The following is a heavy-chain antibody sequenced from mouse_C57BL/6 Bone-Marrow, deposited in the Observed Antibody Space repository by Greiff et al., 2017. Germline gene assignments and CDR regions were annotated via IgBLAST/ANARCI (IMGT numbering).Heavy chain of an antibody. J-gene: IGHJ3*01. CDR1: GYTFTSYW. CDR2: IYPSDSYT. V-gene: IGHV1-69*01. Sequence: QVQLQQSGAELVMPGASVKLSCKASGYTFTSYWMHWVKQRPGQGLEWIGEIYPSDSYTNYNQKFKGKSTLTVDKSSSTAYMQLSSLTSEDSAVYCCERGDYYGHWFAYWGQGTLVTVSA. D-gene: IGHD1-1*01. CDR3: ERGDYYGHWFAY.